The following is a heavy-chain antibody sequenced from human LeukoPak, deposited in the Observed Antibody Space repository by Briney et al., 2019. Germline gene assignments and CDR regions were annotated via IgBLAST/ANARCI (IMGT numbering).Heavy chain of an antibody. CDR1: GFTFSNFW. CDR2: VSYDGNNK. J-gene: IGHJ4*02. V-gene: IGHV3-30*18. CDR3: AKPAGYYYDSSGLDY. D-gene: IGHD3-22*01. Sequence: GGSLRLSCTASGFTFSNFWMGWVRQAPGKGLEWVAVVSYDGNNKFYADSVKGRFTISRDNSKNTLYLQMNSLRAEDTAVYYCAKPAGYYYDSSGLDYWGQGTLVTVSS.